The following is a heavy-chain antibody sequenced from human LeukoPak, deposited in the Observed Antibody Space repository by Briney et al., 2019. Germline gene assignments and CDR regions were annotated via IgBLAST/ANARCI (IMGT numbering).Heavy chain of an antibody. CDR2: IYYSGST. Sequence: KPSETLSLTCTVSGGSISSSSYYWGWIRQPPGKGLEWIGSIYYSGSTYYNPSLKSRVTISLDTSKNQFSLRLSSVTAADTAVYYCARDTGRETIGVFFDHWGQGTLVTVSS. D-gene: IGHD1-26*01. V-gene: IGHV4-39*07. CDR1: GGSISSSSYY. CDR3: ARDTGRETIGVFFDH. J-gene: IGHJ4*02.